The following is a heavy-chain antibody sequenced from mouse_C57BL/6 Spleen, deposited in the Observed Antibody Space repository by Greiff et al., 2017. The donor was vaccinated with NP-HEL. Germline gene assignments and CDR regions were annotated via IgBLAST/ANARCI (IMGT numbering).Heavy chain of an antibody. J-gene: IGHJ3*01. CDR3: ARGGLYDYDGAWFAY. Sequence: EVKLVESGPGLVKPSQSLSLTCSVTGYSITSGYYWNWIRQFPGNKLEWMGYIIYDGSNNYNPSLKNRISITRDTSKNQFFLKLNSVTTEDTATYYCARGGLYDYDGAWFAYWGQGTLVTVSA. CDR1: GYSITSGYY. D-gene: IGHD2-4*01. V-gene: IGHV3-6*01. CDR2: IIYDGSN.